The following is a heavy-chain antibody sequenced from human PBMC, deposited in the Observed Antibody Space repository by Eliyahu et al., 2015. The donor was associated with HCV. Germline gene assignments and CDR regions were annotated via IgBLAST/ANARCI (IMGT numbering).Heavy chain of an antibody. CDR1: GFTFSSYS. J-gene: IGHJ4*02. D-gene: IGHD3-22*01. CDR2: ISSSSSYI. V-gene: IGHV3-21*01. Sequence: EVQLVESGGGLVKPGGSLRLSCAASGFTFSSYSMNWVRQAPGKGLEWVSSISSSSSYIYYADSVKGRFTISRDNAKNSLYLQMNSLRAEDTAVYYCARAGYYYDSSGYYHSDYWGQGTLVTVSS. CDR3: ARAGYYYDSSGYYHSDY.